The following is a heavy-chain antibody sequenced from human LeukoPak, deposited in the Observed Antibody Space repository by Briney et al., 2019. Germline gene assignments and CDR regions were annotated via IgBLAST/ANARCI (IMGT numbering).Heavy chain of an antibody. Sequence: GGSLRLSCAASGFTFSSYEMNWVRQAPGKGLEWVSYISSSGSTMYYADSVKGRFTISRDNAKNSLYLQMNSLRAEDTAVYYCAKDPSGSYYFRYWGQGTLVTVSS. J-gene: IGHJ4*02. D-gene: IGHD1-26*01. V-gene: IGHV3-48*03. CDR3: AKDPSGSYYFRY. CDR2: ISSSGSTM. CDR1: GFTFSSYE.